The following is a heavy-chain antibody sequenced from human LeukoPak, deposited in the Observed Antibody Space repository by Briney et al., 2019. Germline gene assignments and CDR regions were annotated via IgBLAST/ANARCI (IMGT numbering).Heavy chain of an antibody. Sequence: GRSLRLSCAASGFTFRDYAMHWVRQAPGKGLEWVAFIRYDGSDKNYADSVKGRFTVSRDNSKNTLYLQMISLRPEDTAVYYCAKGGAGWPWGQGTLVTVSS. CDR1: GFTFRDYA. J-gene: IGHJ5*02. D-gene: IGHD5-24*01. CDR3: AKGGAGWP. V-gene: IGHV3-30*02. CDR2: IRYDGSDK.